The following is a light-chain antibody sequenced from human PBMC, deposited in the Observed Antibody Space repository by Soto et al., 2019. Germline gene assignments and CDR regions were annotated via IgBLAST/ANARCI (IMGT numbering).Light chain of an antibody. J-gene: IGLJ2*01. V-gene: IGLV2-14*01. CDR1: SSDVGGFNS. Sequence: QSVLTQPASVSGSPGQSITISCTGTSSDVGGFNSVSWHQQHPGKAPELFIYEVSNRPSGVSDRFSGSKSGNTASLTISGLQAEDEADYYCSSYRSGTKEVVFGGGTQLTVL. CDR3: SSYRSGTKEVV. CDR2: EVS.